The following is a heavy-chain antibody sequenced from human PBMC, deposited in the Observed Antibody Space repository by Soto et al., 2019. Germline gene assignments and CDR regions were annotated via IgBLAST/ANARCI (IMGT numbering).Heavy chain of an antibody. D-gene: IGHD2-15*01. V-gene: IGHV4-34*01. Sequence: SETLSLTCAVYGGSFSGYFWSWIRQSPGKGLEWIGEVNHIGSTNSNPSLKSRVAVSVDTSKNQISLKLRSVAAADTAVYYCARGISLIVEVQRDAPDKYYFDSWGQGTLVTVSS. CDR1: GGSFSGYF. J-gene: IGHJ4*02. CDR3: ARGISLIVEVQRDAPDKYYFDS. CDR2: VNHIGST.